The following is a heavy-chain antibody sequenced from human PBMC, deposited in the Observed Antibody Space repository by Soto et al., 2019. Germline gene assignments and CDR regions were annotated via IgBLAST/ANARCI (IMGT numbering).Heavy chain of an antibody. D-gene: IGHD3-22*01. CDR2: ISAYNGNT. J-gene: IGHJ4*02. Sequence: QVQLVQSGTEVKKPGASVKVSCKASGYIFGSYGISWVRQAPGQGLEWMGWISAYNGNTNYAQKFQGRVTMTTDTSTTAAYMELRSLRFDDTAVYYCARDEGPYYYDVSSSQPHWGQGTLVTVSS. CDR1: GYIFGSYG. CDR3: ARDEGPYYYDVSSSQPH. V-gene: IGHV1-18*01.